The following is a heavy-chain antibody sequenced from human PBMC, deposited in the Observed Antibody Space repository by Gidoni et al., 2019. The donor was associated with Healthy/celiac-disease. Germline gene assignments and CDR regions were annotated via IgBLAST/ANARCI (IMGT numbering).Heavy chain of an antibody. V-gene: IGHV3-23*01. Sequence: EVQLLESGGGLVQPGGSLRLSCAASGFTFSSYAMSWVRQAPGKGLEWVAAISGSGGSTYYADSVKGRFTISRDNSKNTLYLQMNRLRAEDKAVYYCATMADVAPYNWFDPWGQGTLVTVSS. CDR3: ATMADVAPYNWFDP. D-gene: IGHD6-19*01. CDR2: ISGSGGST. J-gene: IGHJ5*02. CDR1: GFTFSSYA.